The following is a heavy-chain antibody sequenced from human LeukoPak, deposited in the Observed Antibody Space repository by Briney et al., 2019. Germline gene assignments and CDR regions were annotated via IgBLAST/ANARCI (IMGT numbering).Heavy chain of an antibody. D-gene: IGHD3-10*01. CDR2: IYTSGST. V-gene: IGHV4-4*07. CDR1: GGSISSYY. J-gene: IGHJ6*03. CDR3: AXXVGSGSFQTYYYYMDV. Sequence: SETLSLTCTVSGGSISSYYWSWIRQPAGKGLEWIGRIYTSGSTNYNPSLKSRVTMSVDTSKNQFSLKLSSVTAADTAVYYCAXXVGSGSFQTYYYYMDVWGKGTTVTISS.